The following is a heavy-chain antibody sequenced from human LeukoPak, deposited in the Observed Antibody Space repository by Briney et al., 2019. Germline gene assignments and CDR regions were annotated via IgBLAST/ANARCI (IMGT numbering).Heavy chain of an antibody. D-gene: IGHD6-19*01. CDR3: ARGPEWLVLGY. Sequence: SETLSLTCAVYGGSFSGYYWSWIRQPPGKGLEWIGEISHSGSTNYNPSLKSRVTISVDTSKNQFSLKLSSVTAADTAVYYCARGPEWLVLGYWGQGTLVTVSS. CDR2: ISHSGST. V-gene: IGHV4-34*01. J-gene: IGHJ4*02. CDR1: GGSFSGYY.